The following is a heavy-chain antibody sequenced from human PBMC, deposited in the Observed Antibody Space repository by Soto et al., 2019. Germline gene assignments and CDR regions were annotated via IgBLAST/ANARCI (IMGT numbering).Heavy chain of an antibody. CDR3: ARATYCVGGACYAGRKGLDV. CDR1: GGSISSGDYY. Sequence: SETLSLTCTVSGGSISSGDYYWSWIRQPPGKGLEWIGYIYYSGSTYYNPSLKSRVTISVDTSKNQFSLKLSSVTAADTAVYYCARATYCVGGACYAGRKGLDVWGQGTTVTVSS. J-gene: IGHJ6*02. V-gene: IGHV4-30-4*01. D-gene: IGHD2-21*01. CDR2: IYYSGST.